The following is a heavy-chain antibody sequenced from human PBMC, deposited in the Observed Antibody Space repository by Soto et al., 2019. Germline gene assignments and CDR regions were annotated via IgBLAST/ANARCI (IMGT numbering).Heavy chain of an antibody. Sequence: QVQLVQSGAEEKKPGASVKVSCKASGYTFTSYAMHWVRQAPGQRLEWMGWINAGNGNTKYSQKFQGRVTITRDTPENHAYVEPSSLRSKDAAVYYCAGIFGVVTPLDNWGRDTLVPVPS. CDR2: INAGNGNT. V-gene: IGHV1-3*05. D-gene: IGHD3-3*01. CDR3: AGIFGVVTPLDN. J-gene: IGHJ1*01. CDR1: GYTFTSYA.